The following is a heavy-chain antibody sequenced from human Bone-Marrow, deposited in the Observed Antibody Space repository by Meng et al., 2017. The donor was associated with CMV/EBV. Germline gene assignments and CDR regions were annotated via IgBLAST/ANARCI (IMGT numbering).Heavy chain of an antibody. CDR1: FTCSSYS. Sequence: FTCSSYSMNWVRQAPGKGLEWVSSISSFSSYIYYADSVKGRFTISRDISKNTLFLQMNSLRDEDTALYYCAKRGGLPVAGTSIYFDYWGQGTLVTVSS. V-gene: IGHV3-21*04. D-gene: IGHD6-19*01. J-gene: IGHJ4*02. CDR2: ISSFSSYI. CDR3: AKRGGLPVAGTSIYFDY.